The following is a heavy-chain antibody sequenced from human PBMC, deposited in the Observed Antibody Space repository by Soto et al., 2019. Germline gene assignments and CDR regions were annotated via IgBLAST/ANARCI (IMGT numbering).Heavy chain of an antibody. CDR2: ISGSGCIT. J-gene: IGHJ4*02. Sequence: EVQLLESGGGLVQPGGSLRLSCAASGFTFSSYAMSCVRQAPGKALDWVSAISGSGCITYYADSVKGRFTISRYNSKDTLDLLFNSLRAEDTAVYYCAKDSGRYSGSGSYYWYDYWGQGTLV. CDR1: GFTFSSYA. V-gene: IGHV3-23*01. D-gene: IGHD3-10*01. CDR3: AKDSGRYSGSGSYYWYDY.